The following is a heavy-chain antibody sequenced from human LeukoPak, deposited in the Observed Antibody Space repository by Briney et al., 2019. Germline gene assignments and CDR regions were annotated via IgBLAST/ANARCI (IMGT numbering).Heavy chain of an antibody. CDR3: AITYCGGDCYSP. V-gene: IGHV4-39*07. D-gene: IGHD2-21*02. CDR1: GGSISSSSYY. J-gene: IGHJ4*02. Sequence: SETLSLTCTVSGGSISSSSYYWGWIRQPPGKGLEWIGSIYYSGSTYYNPSLKSRVTISVDTSKNQFSLKLSSVTAADTAVYYCAITYCGGDCYSPWGQGTLVTVSS. CDR2: IYYSGST.